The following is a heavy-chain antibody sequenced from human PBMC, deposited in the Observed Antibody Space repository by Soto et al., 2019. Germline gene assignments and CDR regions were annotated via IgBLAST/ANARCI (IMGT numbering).Heavy chain of an antibody. CDR1: GYSFTSYW. Sequence: GESLKISCKGSGYSFTSYWIGWVRQMPGKGLEWMGIIYPGDSDTRYSPSFQGQVTISADKSISTAYLQWSSLKASDTAMYYCASGMMDTAMAYYYYYGMDVWAQGTKVTVSS. V-gene: IGHV5-51*01. CDR3: ASGMMDTAMAYYYYYGMDV. D-gene: IGHD5-18*01. J-gene: IGHJ6*02. CDR2: IYPGDSDT.